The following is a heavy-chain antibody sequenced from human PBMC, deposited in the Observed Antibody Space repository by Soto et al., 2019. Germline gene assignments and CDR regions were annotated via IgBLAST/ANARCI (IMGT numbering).Heavy chain of an antibody. Sequence: GGSLRLSCAASGFTFSSYAMSWVRQAPGKGLEWVSAISGSGGSTYYAENVKGRFTISRDNSKNTLYLQMNSLRAEDTAVYYCAKDEPAVTTLAYFDYWGQGTLVTVSS. J-gene: IGHJ4*02. CDR3: AKDEPAVTTLAYFDY. V-gene: IGHV3-23*01. CDR1: GFTFSSYA. CDR2: ISGSGGST. D-gene: IGHD4-17*01.